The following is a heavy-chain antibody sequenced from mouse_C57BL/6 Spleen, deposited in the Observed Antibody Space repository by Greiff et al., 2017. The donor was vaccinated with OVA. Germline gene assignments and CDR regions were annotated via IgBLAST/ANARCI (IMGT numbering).Heavy chain of an antibody. CDR2: IYPGDGDT. D-gene: IGHD2-3*01. J-gene: IGHJ3*01. Sequence: LVESGAELVKPGASVKISCKASGYAFSSYWMNWVKQRPGKGLEWIGQIYPGDGDTNYNGKFKGKATLTADKSSSTAYMQLSSLTSEDSAVYFCARWEGGYSPFAYWGQGTLVTVSA. CDR1: GYAFSSYW. V-gene: IGHV1-80*01. CDR3: ARWEGGYSPFAY.